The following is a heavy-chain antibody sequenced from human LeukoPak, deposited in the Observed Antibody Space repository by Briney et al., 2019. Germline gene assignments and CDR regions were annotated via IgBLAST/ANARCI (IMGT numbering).Heavy chain of an antibody. CDR1: GFTLSSYA. D-gene: IGHD6-19*01. CDR2: LSGIGGST. CDR3: AKEPGYSSGWYAFDY. Sequence: GGSLRLSCAASGFTLSSYAMSSVCQAPGKGLEWVSALSGIGGSTYYADSVKGRVTISRDNSQNTLYLQMNRLRAQDTALYYSAKEPGYSSGWYAFDYWGQGPLVTVSS. J-gene: IGHJ4*02. V-gene: IGHV3-23*01.